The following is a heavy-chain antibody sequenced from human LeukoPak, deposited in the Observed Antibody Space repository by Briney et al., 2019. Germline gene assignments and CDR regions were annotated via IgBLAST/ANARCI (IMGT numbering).Heavy chain of an antibody. V-gene: IGHV1-18*01. CDR3: ARDKDDYYDSSGYSDY. D-gene: IGHD3-22*01. Sequence: GASVKVSCKASGYTFTSYGISWVRQAPGQGREWMGWIIAYNGNTNYAQKRQGRVTMTTDTSTSTAYMELRSLRSDDTAVYYCARDKDDYYDSSGYSDYWGQGTLVTVSS. CDR2: IIAYNGNT. J-gene: IGHJ4*02. CDR1: GYTFTSYG.